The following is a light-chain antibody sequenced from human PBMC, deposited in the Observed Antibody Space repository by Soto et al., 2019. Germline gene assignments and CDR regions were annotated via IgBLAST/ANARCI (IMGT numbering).Light chain of an antibody. CDR1: QSISSY. CDR3: QQSYSSSWT. V-gene: IGKV1-39*01. J-gene: IGKJ1*01. Sequence: DIQMTQSPSSLSASVGDRVTITCRASQSISSYLNWYQQKPGQAPNLLIYAASSLQSGGPSRFSGSGSGPDFTLTISSLQPEEFATYYCQQSYSSSWTFGQGTTVEIK. CDR2: AAS.